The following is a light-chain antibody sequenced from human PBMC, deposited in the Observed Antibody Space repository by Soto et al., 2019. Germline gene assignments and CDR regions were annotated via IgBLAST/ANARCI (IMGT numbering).Light chain of an antibody. Sequence: QSVLTQPTSVSGSPGQSISISCTGNHNDIGTYDYVSWYQQHPGRAPRLLIHGVTTRASGISDRFSASKSGLTASLTISGLQAEDEADYYCSSYTDSSTLVFGTGTKLTVL. V-gene: IGLV2-14*03. CDR3: SSYTDSSTLV. CDR1: HNDIGTYDY. CDR2: GVT. J-gene: IGLJ1*01.